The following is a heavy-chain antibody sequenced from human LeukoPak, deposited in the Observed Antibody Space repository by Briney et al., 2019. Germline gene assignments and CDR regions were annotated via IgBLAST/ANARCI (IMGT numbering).Heavy chain of an antibody. CDR1: GYTFTSYA. D-gene: IGHD3-22*01. V-gene: IGHV1-3*01. Sequence: ASVKVSCKAFGYTFTSYAMHWVRQAPGQRLEWMGWFNAGNGNTKYSQKFQGRVTITRDTSASAAYMELSSLRSEDTAVYYCARTDYYDSSGYQYYYYGMDVWGQGTTVTVSS. J-gene: IGHJ6*02. CDR2: FNAGNGNT. CDR3: ARTDYYDSSGYQYYYYGMDV.